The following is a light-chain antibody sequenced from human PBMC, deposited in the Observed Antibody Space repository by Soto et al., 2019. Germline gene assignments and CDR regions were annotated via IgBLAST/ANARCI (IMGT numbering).Light chain of an antibody. CDR3: QQYGASRA. J-gene: IGKJ1*01. Sequence: ESVLTQSPATLSWSPGEGATLSCRASQTVRGNYLAWYQQKPGQAPRLLIYGASNRAAGIPDRFSGSGSGTDFTLTISRLEPEDFAVYFCQQYGASRAFGQGTKVE. V-gene: IGKV3-20*01. CDR1: QTVRGNY. CDR2: GAS.